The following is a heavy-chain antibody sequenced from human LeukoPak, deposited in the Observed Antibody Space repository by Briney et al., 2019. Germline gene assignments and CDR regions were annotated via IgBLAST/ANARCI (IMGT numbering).Heavy chain of an antibody. CDR3: ARDTVTTFRFRDYYYYGMDV. CDR2: IYSGGST. CDR1: GFTVSTNY. V-gene: IGHV3-53*01. D-gene: IGHD4-17*01. J-gene: IGHJ6*02. Sequence: PGGSLRLSCAASGFTVSTNYMNWVRQAPGKGLERVSVIYSGGSTYYADSVKGRFTISRDNSKNTLYLQMNSLRAEDTAVYYCARDTVTTFRFRDYYYYGMDVWGQGTTVTVSS.